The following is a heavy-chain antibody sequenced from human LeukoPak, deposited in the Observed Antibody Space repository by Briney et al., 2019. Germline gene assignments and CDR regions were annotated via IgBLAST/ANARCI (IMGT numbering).Heavy chain of an antibody. V-gene: IGHV4-61*02. CDR3: VREVVTGHYYYYYGMDV. J-gene: IGHJ6*02. D-gene: IGHD4-23*01. Sequence: SETLSLTCTVSGGSISSGSYYWSWIRQPAGKGLEWIGRIYTSGSTNYNPSLKSRVTISVDTSKNQFSLKLSSVTAADTAVYYCVREVVTGHYYYYYGMDVWGQGTTVTVSS. CDR1: GGSISSGSYY. CDR2: IYTSGST.